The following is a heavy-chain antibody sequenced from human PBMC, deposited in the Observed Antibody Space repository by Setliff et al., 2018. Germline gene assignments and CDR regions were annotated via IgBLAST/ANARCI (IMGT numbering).Heavy chain of an antibody. CDR2: INAYNGDT. V-gene: IGHV1-18*01. J-gene: IGHJ4*02. D-gene: IGHD3-22*01. CDR3: ARDADNYDTSENPIFDY. Sequence: SVKVSCKASGYTFTNYGISWVRQAPGQGLEWMAYINAYNGDTYYAENLQVRVTVSTDTSTTTTYMELRNLRSDDTAVYYCARDADNYDTSENPIFDYWGQGTLVTVS. CDR1: GYTFTNYG.